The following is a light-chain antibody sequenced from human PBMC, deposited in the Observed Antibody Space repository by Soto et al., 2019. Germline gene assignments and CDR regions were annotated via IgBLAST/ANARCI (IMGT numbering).Light chain of an antibody. CDR2: DTS. V-gene: IGKV3-20*01. CDR1: QSLTNSF. CDR3: QQYGTSGII. J-gene: IGKJ5*01. Sequence: EIVLTQSPGTLSFSPGERATLSCRASQSLTNSFIAWYQQKPGQAPRLLIYDTSSRATGIPDRFSGSGSGTDFTLTISRLEPEDFAVFFCQQYGTSGIIFGQGTRLEIK.